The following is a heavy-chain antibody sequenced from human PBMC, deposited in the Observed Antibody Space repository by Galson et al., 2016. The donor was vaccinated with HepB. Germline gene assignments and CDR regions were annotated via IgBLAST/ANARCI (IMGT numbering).Heavy chain of an antibody. D-gene: IGHD1-26*01. V-gene: IGHV3-7*01. CDR3: ARDMIVGATSLDY. J-gene: IGHJ4*02. Sequence: SLRLSCAGSGFTFSTYWMSWVRQAPGKGPEWVANIKQDGNVKYYVDSVKGRFTISRDNAKNSLYLQMNSLRAEDTAVYYCARDMIVGATSLDYWGQGTLVTVSS. CDR2: IKQDGNVK. CDR1: GFTFSTYW.